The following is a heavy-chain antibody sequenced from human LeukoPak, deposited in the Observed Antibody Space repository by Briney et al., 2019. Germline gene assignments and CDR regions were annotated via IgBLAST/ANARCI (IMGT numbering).Heavy chain of an antibody. CDR2: IYYSGST. CDR1: GGSISSYY. D-gene: IGHD3-22*01. Sequence: PSETLSLTCTVSGGSISSYYWSWIRQPPGKGLEWIGHIYYSGSTNYNPSLKSRVTISVDTSKNQFSLKLSSVTAADTAVYYCARSYDRPYYFDYWGQGTLVTVSS. CDR3: ARSYDRPYYFDY. V-gene: IGHV4-59*01. J-gene: IGHJ4*02.